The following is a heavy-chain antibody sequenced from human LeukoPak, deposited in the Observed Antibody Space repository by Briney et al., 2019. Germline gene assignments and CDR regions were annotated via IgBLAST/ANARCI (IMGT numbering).Heavy chain of an antibody. Sequence: GRTLRLSCAASEFTFSIYAMSWVRRAPGKGLEWVSAGSTYYADSVQSRFTISRDNSKNALYLQMNSLRAEDTAVYYCARTYGSGTYYFDYWGQGTLVTVSS. J-gene: IGHJ4*02. D-gene: IGHD3-10*01. V-gene: IGHV3-23*01. CDR1: EFTFSIYA. CDR3: ARTYGSGTYYFDY. CDR2: GST.